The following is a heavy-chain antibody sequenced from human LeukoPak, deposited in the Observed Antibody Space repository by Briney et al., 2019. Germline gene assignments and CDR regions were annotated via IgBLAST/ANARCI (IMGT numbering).Heavy chain of an antibody. CDR1: GGSISSGGYS. J-gene: IGHJ3*02. CDR2: IYHSGST. CDR3: ARHFKTNIRAFDI. Sequence: PSQTLSLTCAVSGGSISSGGYSWSWIRQPPGKGLEWIGYIYHSGSTYYNPSLKSRVTISVDTSKNQFSLKLTSVTAADTAVYYCARHFKTNIRAFDIWGQGTVVTVSS. D-gene: IGHD3-3*02. V-gene: IGHV4-30-2*01.